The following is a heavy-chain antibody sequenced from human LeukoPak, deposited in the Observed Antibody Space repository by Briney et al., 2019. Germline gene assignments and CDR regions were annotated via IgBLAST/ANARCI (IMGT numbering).Heavy chain of an antibody. CDR2: ITSSSNYI. CDR1: GFSFSTYS. J-gene: IGHJ4*02. D-gene: IGHD1-26*01. V-gene: IGHV3-21*01. CDR3: ASRYSGSYNV. Sequence: GGSLRLSCAASGFSFSTYSMNWVRQAPGKGLEWVSSITSSSNYIYYADSVKGRFTISRDNAKNSLYLQMNSLRAEDTAVYYCASRYSGSYNVWGQGTLVTVSS.